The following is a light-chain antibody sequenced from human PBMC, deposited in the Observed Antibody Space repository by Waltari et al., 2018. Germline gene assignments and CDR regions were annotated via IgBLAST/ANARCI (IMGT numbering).Light chain of an antibody. CDR3: CSYAGSYTLI. Sequence: QSALTQPRSVSGSPGQSVTISCTGTSRYVGGYNYVSWYQQHPAKVPKLIIFDVSTRPSGVPNRFTGSKSGNTASLTISGLLAEDDAEYYCCSYAGSYTLIFGGGTKMTVL. CDR1: SRYVGGYNY. CDR2: DVS. J-gene: IGLJ2*01. V-gene: IGLV2-11*01.